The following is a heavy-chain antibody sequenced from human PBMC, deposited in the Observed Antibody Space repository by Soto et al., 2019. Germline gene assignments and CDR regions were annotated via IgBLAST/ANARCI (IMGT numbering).Heavy chain of an antibody. V-gene: IGHV1-3*01. CDR2: INAGNGNT. J-gene: IGHJ6*02. CDR1: GYTFTSYA. CDR3: VRVGDCWGGYDYYYYYGMDV. Sequence: ASVKVSCKAPGYTFTSYAMHWVRQAPGQRLERMGWINAGNGNTKYSQNFQGRVTITRDTSASTAYMELSSLRSEDTAVYYCVRVGDCWGGYDYYYYYGMDVWGQGTTVTVSS. D-gene: IGHD3-3*01.